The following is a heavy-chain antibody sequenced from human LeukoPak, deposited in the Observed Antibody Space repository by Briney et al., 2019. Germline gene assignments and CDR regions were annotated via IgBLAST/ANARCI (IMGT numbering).Heavy chain of an antibody. Sequence: ASVKVSCKASGYTFTGYYMHWVRQAPGQGLEWMGWINPNSGGTNYAQKFQGRVTMTRDTSISTAYMELSRLRSDDTAVYYCARWGNPGIAAAGTFDYWGQGTLVTVSS. CDR1: GYTFTGYY. J-gene: IGHJ4*02. D-gene: IGHD6-13*01. CDR2: INPNSGGT. CDR3: ARWGNPGIAAAGTFDY. V-gene: IGHV1-2*02.